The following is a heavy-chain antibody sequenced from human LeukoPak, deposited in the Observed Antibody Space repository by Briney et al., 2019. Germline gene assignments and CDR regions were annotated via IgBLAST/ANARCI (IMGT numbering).Heavy chain of an antibody. V-gene: IGHV3-23*01. CDR3: AKKGYYDGSGYYMYYFDH. J-gene: IGHJ4*02. Sequence: GGSLRLSCAASGFTFDDYAMHWVRQAPGKGLEWVSGISGSGGTAYYADSVKGRFTISRDNSKSTLYLQMNSLRAEDTAVYYCAKKGYYDGSGYYMYYFDHWGQGTLVTVSS. CDR1: GFTFDDYA. CDR2: ISGSGGTA. D-gene: IGHD3-22*01.